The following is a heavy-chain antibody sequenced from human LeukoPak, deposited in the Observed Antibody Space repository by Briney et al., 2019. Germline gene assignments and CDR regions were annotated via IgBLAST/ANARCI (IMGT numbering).Heavy chain of an antibody. CDR1: GFTFSSNA. CDR3: VKETVTAYYYGTDV. J-gene: IGHJ6*02. CDR2: ISSNGGST. D-gene: IGHD4-11*01. Sequence: PCGSLRLSCSASGFTFSSNAMHWVRQAPGKGLEYVSAISSNGGSTYYADSVKGRFTISRDNSKNTLYLQMSSLRAEDTAVYYCVKETVTAYYYGTDVWGQGTTVTVSS. V-gene: IGHV3-64D*09.